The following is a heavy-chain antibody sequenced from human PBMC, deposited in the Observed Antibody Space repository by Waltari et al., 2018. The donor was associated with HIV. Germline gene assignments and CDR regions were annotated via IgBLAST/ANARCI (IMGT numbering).Heavy chain of an antibody. CDR3: ARMATVVDWYFDL. J-gene: IGHJ2*01. Sequence: QVQLVQSGAEVKKPGSSVKVSCKASGGTFNNYAITWVRQAPGQGLEWMGGIIPVVGTTNYAQKFQGRLTIIADESTSTGYRELSSLRSEDTAVYYCARMATVVDWYFDLWGRGTLVTVSS. D-gene: IGHD2-15*01. CDR2: IIPVVGTT. CDR1: GGTFNNYA. V-gene: IGHV1-69*01.